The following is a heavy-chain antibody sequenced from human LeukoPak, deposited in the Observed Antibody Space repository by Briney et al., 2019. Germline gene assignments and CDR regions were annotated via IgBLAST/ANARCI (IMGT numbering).Heavy chain of an antibody. CDR1: GFTFNSYA. CDR2: ISGSGGGT. J-gene: IGHJ4*02. Sequence: GGSLRLSCAASGFTFNSYAMTWVRQAPGKGLEWVSAISGSGGGTYFADSVKGRFTISRDNSKNTLYLQMDSLRAEDTAVYFCAKSYGSGSFYNEGLYFDYWGRGTLVTVSS. V-gene: IGHV3-23*01. CDR3: AKSYGSGSFYNEGLYFDY. D-gene: IGHD3-10*01.